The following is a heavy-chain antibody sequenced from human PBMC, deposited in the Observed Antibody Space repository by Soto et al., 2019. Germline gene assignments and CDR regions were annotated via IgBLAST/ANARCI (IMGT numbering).Heavy chain of an antibody. J-gene: IGHJ6*02. CDR2: ISYDVSNK. CDR1: GFTFSTYG. D-gene: IGHD6-13*01. V-gene: IGHV3-30*18. Sequence: GGSLRLSCAASGFTFSTYGMHWVRQAPGKGLEWVAVISYDVSNKYYADSVKGRFTISRDNSKNTLYLQMNSLRAEDTAVYYCAKDKQPLAYYYYGMDVWGQGTRVTVSS. CDR3: AKDKQPLAYYYYGMDV.